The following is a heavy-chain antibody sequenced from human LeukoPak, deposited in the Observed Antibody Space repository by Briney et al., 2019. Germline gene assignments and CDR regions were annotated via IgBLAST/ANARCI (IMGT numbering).Heavy chain of an antibody. CDR2: IYPGDSDT. J-gene: IGHJ6*03. V-gene: IGHV5-51*01. CDR1: GYSFTSYW. CDR3: ARHSGLTMVRGVIITHYYYYYMDV. Sequence: LGESLKISCKGSGYSFTSYWIVWLRQMPGKGLEWMVTIYPGDSDTTYSPFFPGQVTISDDKSISTAYLQWSTLKASDTDMYYYARHSGLTMVRGVIITHYYYYYMDVWGKGTMVTVSS. D-gene: IGHD3-10*01.